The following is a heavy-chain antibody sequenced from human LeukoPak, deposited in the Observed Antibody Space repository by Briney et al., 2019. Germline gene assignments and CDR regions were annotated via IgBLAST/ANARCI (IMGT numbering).Heavy chain of an antibody. Sequence: ASVKVSCKASGYTFTSYAMNWVRQAPGQGLEWMGWINTNTGNPTYAQGFTGRFVFSLDTSVSTAYLQISSLKAEDTAVYYCARGVLLWFGELFPNNWFDPWGQGTLVTVSS. CDR1: GYTFTSYA. CDR3: ARGVLLWFGELFPNNWFDP. V-gene: IGHV7-4-1*02. D-gene: IGHD3-10*01. CDR2: INTNTGNP. J-gene: IGHJ5*02.